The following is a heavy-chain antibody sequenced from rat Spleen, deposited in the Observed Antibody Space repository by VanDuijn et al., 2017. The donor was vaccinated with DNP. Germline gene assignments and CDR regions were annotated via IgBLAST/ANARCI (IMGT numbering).Heavy chain of an antibody. J-gene: IGHJ3*01. CDR2: IIYDGSSG. CDR1: RFTFSDYN. CDR3: ATGSNWFAY. D-gene: IGHD5-1*01. V-gene: IGHV5S10*01. Sequence: EVQLVESGGGLVQPGRSLKLSCAASRFTFSDYNMAWVRQAPKKGLEWVATIIYDGSSGDYRDSVKGRFTVSRDNAKSTLYLQMNSLRSEDTATYYCATGSNWFAYWGQGTLVTVSS.